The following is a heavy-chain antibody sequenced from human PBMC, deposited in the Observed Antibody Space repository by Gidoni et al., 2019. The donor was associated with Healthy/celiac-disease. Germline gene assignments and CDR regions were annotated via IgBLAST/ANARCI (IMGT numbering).Heavy chain of an antibody. V-gene: IGHV1-69*04. CDR1: GGTFSSYA. CDR3: ARVYYGRARIAAAGSRPGVFDI. J-gene: IGHJ3*02. D-gene: IGHD6-13*01. CDR2: IIPILGIA. Sequence: QVQLVQSGAEVKKPGSSVKVSCKASGGTFSSYAISWVRQAPGQGLEWMGRIIPILGIANYAQKFQGRVTITADKSTSTAYMELSSLRSEDTAVYYCARVYYGRARIAAAGSRPGVFDIWGQGTMVTVSS.